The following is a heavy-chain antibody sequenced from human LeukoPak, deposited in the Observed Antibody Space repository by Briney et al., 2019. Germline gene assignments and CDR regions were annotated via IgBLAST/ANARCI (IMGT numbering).Heavy chain of an antibody. Sequence: PGGSLRLSCAASGFTFGTYNINWVRQAPGKGLEWISYISTSTTTIYYANSVKGRFTISRDNAKKSLYLQMNSLRVEDTGVYYCASWGEGALDNWGQGTLVTVSS. CDR3: ASWGEGALDN. CDR1: GFTFGTYN. V-gene: IGHV3-48*01. CDR2: ISTSTTTI. J-gene: IGHJ4*02. D-gene: IGHD1-26*01.